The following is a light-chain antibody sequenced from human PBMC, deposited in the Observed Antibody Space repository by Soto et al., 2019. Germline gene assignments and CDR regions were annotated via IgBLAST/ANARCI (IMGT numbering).Light chain of an antibody. CDR1: TSTIGTNY. V-gene: IGLV1-51*01. J-gene: IGLJ2*01. CDR3: ATWDTSLKGVV. CDR2: END. Sequence: QSVLTQPPSVSAAPGQKVTISCSGSTSTIGTNYVSWYQHLPGTTPKLLINENDRRPSGIPDRFSGSKTGTSATLAITGLQTGDEAEYSCATWDTSLKGVVFGGGTKVTVL.